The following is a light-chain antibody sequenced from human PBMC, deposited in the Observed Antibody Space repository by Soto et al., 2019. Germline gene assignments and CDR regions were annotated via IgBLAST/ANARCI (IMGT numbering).Light chain of an antibody. J-gene: IGKJ2*01. CDR1: QSISSY. CDR3: QQSYSTRWT. V-gene: IGKV1-39*01. CDR2: AAS. Sequence: DIQMTQSPSSLSASVGDRVTITCRASQSISSYLNWYQQKPGKAPKLLIYAASSLQSGVPSRFSGSGSGTDFTLTISSLQPEDFATYYCQQSYSTRWTVGQGTKLEIK.